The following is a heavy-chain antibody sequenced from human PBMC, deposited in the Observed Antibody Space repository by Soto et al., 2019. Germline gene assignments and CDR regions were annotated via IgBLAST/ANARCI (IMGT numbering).Heavy chain of an antibody. V-gene: IGHV3-48*01. CDR1: GFTFSSYS. Sequence: PGGFLRLSCTASGFTFSSYSMNWVRQAPGKGLEWVSHISSSSNTTYYADSVKGRFTISRDNARNSLFLQMNSLRAEDTVVYYCARGTHYHILTGYYQLYFYYFMDVWGKGTTVTVSS. CDR3: ARGTHYHILTGYYQLYFYYFMDV. CDR2: ISSSSNTT. D-gene: IGHD3-9*01. J-gene: IGHJ6*03.